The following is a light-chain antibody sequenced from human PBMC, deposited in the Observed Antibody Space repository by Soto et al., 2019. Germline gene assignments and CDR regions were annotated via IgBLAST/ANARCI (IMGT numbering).Light chain of an antibody. J-gene: IGKJ2*01. CDR2: GAS. CDR3: QHYGSSPRYT. CDR1: QSVSSSY. Sequence: EIVLTQSPGTLSLSPGERATLSCRASQSVSSSYLAWYQQKPGQAPRLLIYGASSRATGIPDRFSGSVSGADFTLTISRVEPEDFAVYYCQHYGSSPRYTFGQGTKLEIK. V-gene: IGKV3-20*01.